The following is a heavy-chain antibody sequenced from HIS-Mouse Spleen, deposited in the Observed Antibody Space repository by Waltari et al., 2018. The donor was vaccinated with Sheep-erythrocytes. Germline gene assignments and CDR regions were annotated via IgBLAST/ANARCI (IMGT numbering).Heavy chain of an antibody. Sequence: EVQLVESGGGLVQPGGSLRLSCAASGFTFSSYWMSWVRQAPGKGVERVANIKQDGSEKYLVDSVKGRFTIARDNATNSLYLQMTSLRAEDTAVYYCARARYGDYWGQGTLVTVSS. J-gene: IGHJ4*02. CDR2: IKQDGSEK. D-gene: IGHD1-1*01. CDR1: GFTFSSYW. V-gene: IGHV3-7*04. CDR3: ARARYGDY.